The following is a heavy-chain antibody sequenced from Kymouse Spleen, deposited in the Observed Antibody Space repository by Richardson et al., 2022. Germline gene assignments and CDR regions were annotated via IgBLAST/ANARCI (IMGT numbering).Heavy chain of an antibody. CDR3: AKEGSIAVAGPYYYYYGMDV. D-gene: IGHD6-19*01. V-gene: IGHV3-30*18. J-gene: IGHJ6*02. CDR2: ISYDGSNK. Sequence: QVQLVESGGGVVQPGRSLRLSCAASGFTFSSYGMHWVRQAPGKGLEWVAVISYDGSNKYYADSVKGRFTISRDNSKNTLYLQMNSLRAEDTAVYYCAKEGSIAVAGPYYYYYGMDVWGQGTTVTVSS. CDR1: GFTFSSYG.